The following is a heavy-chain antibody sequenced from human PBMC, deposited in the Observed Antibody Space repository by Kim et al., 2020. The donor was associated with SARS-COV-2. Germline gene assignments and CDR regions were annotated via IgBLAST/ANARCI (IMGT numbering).Heavy chain of an antibody. CDR1: GITFSDSA. CDR2: IRGKSRNYAT. V-gene: IGHV3-73*01. CDR3: TRLGETVGETGITMIVRDI. Sequence: GESLRLSCAASGITFSDSAMHWVRQASGKGLEWVGLIRGKSRNYATAYAASVKGRFTISRDDSQNTAYLQMNNLKTEDTAVYYCTRLGETVGETGITMIVRDIWGQGTTVTVSS. J-gene: IGHJ3*02. D-gene: IGHD3-22*01.